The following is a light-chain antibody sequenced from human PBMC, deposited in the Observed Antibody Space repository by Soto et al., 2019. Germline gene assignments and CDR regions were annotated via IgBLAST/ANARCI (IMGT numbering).Light chain of an antibody. Sequence: DIQMTQSPSTLSASVGDRVTITCRATQNINTWLAWYQQKPGKAPKMLIYDASRLRNGVPSRFSGSGSGTQFTLTISSLQPDDFATYYCQQSNSFGQGTKLDVK. CDR1: QNINTW. V-gene: IGKV1-5*01. CDR2: DAS. CDR3: QQSNS. J-gene: IGKJ2*01.